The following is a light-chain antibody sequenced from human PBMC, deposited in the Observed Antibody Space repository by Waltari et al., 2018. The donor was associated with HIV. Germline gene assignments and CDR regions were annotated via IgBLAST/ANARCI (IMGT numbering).Light chain of an antibody. CDR2: EVN. J-gene: IGLJ2*01. CDR1: SSDVGGYDY. CDR3: SSYAGSNNLGV. V-gene: IGLV2-8*01. Sequence: QSALTQPPSASGSPGQSVTISCTGTSSDVGGYDYVSGSQQHPGKAPKLIIYEVNKRPSGVPDRFSGSKSGNTASLTVSGLQSEDEADYYCSSYAGSNNLGVFGGGTKLTVL.